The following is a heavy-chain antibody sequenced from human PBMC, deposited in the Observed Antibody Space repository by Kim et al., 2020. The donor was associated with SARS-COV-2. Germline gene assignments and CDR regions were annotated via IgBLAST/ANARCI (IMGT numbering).Heavy chain of an antibody. CDR1: GGSISSYY. D-gene: IGHD2-15*01. CDR3: ARQGRGYCTGGTCYSFDY. Sequence: SETLSLSCTVSGGSISSYYWSWIRQPPGKGLEWIGYIYYTGSTNYNPSLKSRVTMSVDPSKNQLSLILSSVTATDTAVYYCARQGRGYCTGGTCYSFDYWGQGTLVTVSS. V-gene: IGHV4-59*08. CDR2: IYYTGST. J-gene: IGHJ4*02.